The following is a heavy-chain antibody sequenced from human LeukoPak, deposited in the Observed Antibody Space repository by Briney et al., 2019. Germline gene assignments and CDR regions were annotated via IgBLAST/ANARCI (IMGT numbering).Heavy chain of an antibody. J-gene: IGHJ4*02. Sequence: GGSLRLSCTGSGFPFSSYGMHWVRQTPGRGLEWVAFIRYDGKTEYYADSVKGRFTIAREDSHSTVHLHMKDLRPDDAAVYFCAKDLNTVVMQYFDSWGRGTLVSVSS. CDR1: GFPFSSYG. V-gene: IGHV3-30*02. CDR3: AKDLNTVVMQYFDS. D-gene: IGHD2-21*01. CDR2: IRYDGKTE.